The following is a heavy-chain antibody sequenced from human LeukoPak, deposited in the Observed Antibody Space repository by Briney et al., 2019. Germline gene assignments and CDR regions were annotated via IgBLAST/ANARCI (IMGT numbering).Heavy chain of an antibody. Sequence: SETLSLTCTVSGGSISSYYWSWIRQPPGKGLEWIGYIYYSGSTNYNPSLKSRVTISVDTSKNQFSLKLCSVTAADTAVYYCTRRCKDAYTLYCFDYWGQGTLVTVSS. CDR3: TRRCKDAYTLYCFDY. J-gene: IGHJ4*02. CDR1: GGSISSYY. V-gene: IGHV4-59*01. CDR2: IYYSGST. D-gene: IGHD5-24*01.